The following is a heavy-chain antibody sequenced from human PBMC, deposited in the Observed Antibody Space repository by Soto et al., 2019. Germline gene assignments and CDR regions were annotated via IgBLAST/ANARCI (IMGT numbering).Heavy chain of an antibody. CDR3: ARVLGGTTVSAIYFLDY. Sequence: QVQLVQSGAEVKKPGASVKVSCKASAYTFSNYGISWVRQAPGQGLEWMGWISGYNGKTNYAQKFQGRVTMTTDTSTTTAYMELRSLRSDDTATYYCARVLGGTTVSAIYFLDYWGQGTLVTVSS. CDR2: ISGYNGKT. V-gene: IGHV1-18*01. D-gene: IGHD4-4*01. J-gene: IGHJ4*02. CDR1: AYTFSNYG.